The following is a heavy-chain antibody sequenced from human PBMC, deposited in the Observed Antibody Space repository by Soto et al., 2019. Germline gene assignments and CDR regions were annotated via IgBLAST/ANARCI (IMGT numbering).Heavy chain of an antibody. CDR3: ARVLFGRGNWFDP. J-gene: IGHJ5*02. CDR1: GGFISGYY. V-gene: IGHV4-59*01. CDR2: IYYSGST. Sequence: SETLCVTCTVAGGFISGYYWSWIRKPPGKGLEWIGYIYYSGSTNYNPSLKSRVTISVDTSKNQFSLKLSSVTAADTAVYYCARVLFGRGNWFDPWGQGTLVTVSS. D-gene: IGHD3-3*01.